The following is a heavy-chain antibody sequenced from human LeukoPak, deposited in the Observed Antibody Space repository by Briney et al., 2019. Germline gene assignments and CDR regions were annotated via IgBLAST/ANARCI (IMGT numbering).Heavy chain of an antibody. CDR3: AGRRYGNQFDP. CDR1: GGSISTSGYY. Sequence: SETLSLTCTVSGGSISTSGYYWGWIRQPPGKGLEWIGSIFYSGSTFYNPSLKSRATISVDTSKNQFSLKLSSVTAADTAVYYCAGRRYGNQFDPWGQGTLVTVSS. D-gene: IGHD4-17*01. J-gene: IGHJ5*02. CDR2: IFYSGST. V-gene: IGHV4-39*01.